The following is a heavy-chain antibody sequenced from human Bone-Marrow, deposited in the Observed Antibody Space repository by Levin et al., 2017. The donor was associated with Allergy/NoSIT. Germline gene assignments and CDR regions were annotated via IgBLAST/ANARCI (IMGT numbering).Heavy chain of an antibody. CDR2: IYPADSDI. Sequence: GESLKISCKASGFGFGSDWIAWSRQMPGTGLELMGLIYPADSDIRYSPSFQGHVTIPADTSIRTAYLQWSSLKASDTAVYYCARSMGRSYYFYYYALDVWGQGTTVTVSS. CDR1: GFGFGSDW. D-gene: IGHD1-26*01. J-gene: IGHJ6*02. CDR3: ARSMGRSYYFYYYALDV. V-gene: IGHV5-51*01.